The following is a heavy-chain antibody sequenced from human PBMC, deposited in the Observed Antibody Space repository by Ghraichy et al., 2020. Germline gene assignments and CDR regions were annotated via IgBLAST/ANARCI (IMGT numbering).Heavy chain of an antibody. D-gene: IGHD6-6*01. CDR3: GRDGSARPFAY. Sequence: SETLSLTCAVSAYSISSGYSWGWIRRPPGKGLEWIGIVDSSGSTYYNPSLQSRVTISVDTSKNQFSLKLTSVTAADTAVYYCGRDGSARPFAYWGQGTQVTVSS. V-gene: IGHV4-38-2*02. CDR1: AYSISSGYS. J-gene: IGHJ4*02. CDR2: VDSSGST.